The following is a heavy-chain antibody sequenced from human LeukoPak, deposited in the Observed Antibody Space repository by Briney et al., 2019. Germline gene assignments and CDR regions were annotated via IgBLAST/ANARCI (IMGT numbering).Heavy chain of an antibody. Sequence: GGSLRLSCTGSGFTFSSHWMSWVRQAPGRGLEWVANIKEDGSETYYLDSVKGRFTISRDNAKNSLYLQMNSLRAEDTAVYYCARNLYGDADYWGQGTLVTASS. CDR3: ARNLYGDADY. CDR2: IKEDGSET. CDR1: GFTFSSHW. D-gene: IGHD4-17*01. J-gene: IGHJ4*02. V-gene: IGHV3-7*01.